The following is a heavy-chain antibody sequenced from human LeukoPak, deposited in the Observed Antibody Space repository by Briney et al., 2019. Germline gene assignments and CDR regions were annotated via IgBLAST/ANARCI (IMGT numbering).Heavy chain of an antibody. CDR2: ISDSGGST. CDR3: ARDVTAVAGTGSFDY. D-gene: IGHD6-19*01. CDR1: GSIGIDGY. V-gene: IGHV3-23*01. Sequence: GGSLRLSCAVSGSIGIDGYMSWVRQAPGKGLEWLSAISDSGGSTYYADSVKGRFTISRDNSKNTLYLQMNSLRAEDTAVYYCARDVTAVAGTGSFDYWGQGTLVTVSS. J-gene: IGHJ4*02.